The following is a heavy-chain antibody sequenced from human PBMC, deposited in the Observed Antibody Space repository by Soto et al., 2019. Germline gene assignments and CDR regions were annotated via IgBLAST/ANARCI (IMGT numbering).Heavy chain of an antibody. Sequence: PGGSLRLSCAASGFTFSSYSMNWVRQAPGKGLEWVSYISSSSSTIYYADSVKGRFTISRDNAKNSLYLQMNSLRDEDTAVYYCARVEYCGGDCYSDYWGQGTLVTVSS. CDR3: ARVEYCGGDCYSDY. D-gene: IGHD2-21*02. V-gene: IGHV3-48*02. CDR2: ISSSSSTI. CDR1: GFTFSSYS. J-gene: IGHJ4*02.